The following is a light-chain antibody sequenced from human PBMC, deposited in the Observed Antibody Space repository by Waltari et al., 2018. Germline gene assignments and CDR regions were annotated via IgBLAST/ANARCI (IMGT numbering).Light chain of an antibody. Sequence: QSALTQPASVSGSPGQSITISCTGTSTGIGVSDYVSWYQQHPGKAPKVMIYDVTKRPSGVSNRFSGSKSGNTASLTISGLQAEDEADYYCCSYAGNNYVLFGGGTKLTVL. CDR3: CSYAGNNYVL. J-gene: IGLJ2*01. V-gene: IGLV2-23*02. CDR1: STGIGVSDY. CDR2: DVT.